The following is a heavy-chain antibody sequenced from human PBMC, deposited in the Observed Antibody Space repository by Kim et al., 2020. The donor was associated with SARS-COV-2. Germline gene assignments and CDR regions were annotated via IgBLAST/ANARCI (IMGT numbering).Heavy chain of an antibody. D-gene: IGHD1-26*01. Sequence: GGSLRLSCAASGFTFSSYAMHWVRQAPGKGLEWVAVISYDGSNKYYADSVKGRFTISRDNSKNTLYLQMNSLRAEDTAVYYCASGIVGEGYFDYWGQGTLVTVSS. CDR2: ISYDGSNK. V-gene: IGHV3-30*04. CDR1: GFTFSSYA. CDR3: ASGIVGEGYFDY. J-gene: IGHJ4*02.